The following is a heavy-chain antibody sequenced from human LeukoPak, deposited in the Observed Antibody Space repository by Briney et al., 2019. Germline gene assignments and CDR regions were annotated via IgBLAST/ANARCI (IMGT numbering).Heavy chain of an antibody. V-gene: IGHV1-8*01. CDR1: GYTFTSYD. J-gene: IGHJ3*01. CDR3: GKDPNGDYVGAFDF. CDR2: MNPNSGNT. D-gene: IGHD4-17*01. Sequence: ASVKVSCKASGYTFTSYDINWVRQATGQGLEWMGWMNPNSGNTGYAQKFQGRVTMTRNTSISTAYTELSSLRAEDTALYFCGKDPNGDYVGAFDFWGPGTMVTVSS.